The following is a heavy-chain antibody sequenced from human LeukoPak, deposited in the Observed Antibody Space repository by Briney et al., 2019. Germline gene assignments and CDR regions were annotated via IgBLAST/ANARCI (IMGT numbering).Heavy chain of an antibody. CDR1: GFTFSSYA. V-gene: IGHV3-23*01. J-gene: IGHJ4*02. Sequence: PGGSMRLSCAASGFTFSSYAMTWVRQAPGEGLEWVSAITSGGGTRYYADSVKGRFTISRDNSKNTLYLQMNSLRAEDTALYFCAKLQGMTDYWGQGTLVTVSS. CDR3: AKLQGMTDY. D-gene: IGHD3-10*01. CDR2: ITSGGGTR.